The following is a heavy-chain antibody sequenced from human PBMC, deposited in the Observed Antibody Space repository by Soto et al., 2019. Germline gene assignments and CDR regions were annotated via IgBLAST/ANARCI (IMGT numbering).Heavy chain of an antibody. V-gene: IGHV3-21*01. D-gene: IGHD3-3*01. Sequence: GGSLRLSCAASGFTFSSYSMNWVRQAPGKGLEWVSSISSSSSYIYYADSVKGRFTISRDNAKNSLYLQMNSLRAEDTAVYYCARVRFLEWSLCLDVWGQGTTVTVSS. CDR2: ISSSSSYI. J-gene: IGHJ6*02. CDR3: ARVRFLEWSLCLDV. CDR1: GFTFSSYS.